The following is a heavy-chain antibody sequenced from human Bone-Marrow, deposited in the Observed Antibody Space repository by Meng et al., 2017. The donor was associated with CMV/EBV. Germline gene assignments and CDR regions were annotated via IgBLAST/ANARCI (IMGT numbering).Heavy chain of an antibody. CDR1: GYTFTGYY. D-gene: IGHD3-22*01. V-gene: IGHV1-2*02. CDR2: INPNSGGT. J-gene: IGHJ4*02. CDR3: ARDPISGDSSGTDY. Sequence: VQLVQSGAEVMKPGASVKVSCKASGYTFTGYYMHWVRQAPGQGLEWMGWINPNSGGTNNAQKFQGRVTMTRDTSISTAYMELSRLRSDDTAVYYCARDPISGDSSGTDYWGQGTLVTVSS.